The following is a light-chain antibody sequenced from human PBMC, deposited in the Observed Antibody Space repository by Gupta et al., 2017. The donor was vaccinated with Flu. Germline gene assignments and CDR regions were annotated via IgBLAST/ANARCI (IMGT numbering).Light chain of an antibody. V-gene: IGLV1-40*01. CDR1: SSNIGADFD. J-gene: IGLJ3*02. Sequence: SSNIGADFDVHWYQQFPGTAPKLLIFDNNNRPSGVPDRFSGSRSGTSASLAITGLQAEDEADYYCQSYDSSLTAWVFGGGTKLTVL. CDR3: QSYDSSLTAWV. CDR2: DNN.